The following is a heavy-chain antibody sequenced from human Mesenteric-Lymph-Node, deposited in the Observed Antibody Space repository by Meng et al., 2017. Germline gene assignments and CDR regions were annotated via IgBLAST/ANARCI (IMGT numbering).Heavy chain of an antibody. CDR1: GGSTSSGDYY. D-gene: IGHD6-19*01. CDR3: ARVGQWLPIDY. Sequence: QVQLQDSGPGLVKPSGTLSLTCDVSGGSTSSGDYYWSWVRQPPGKGLEWIGEIYHSGSTNYNPSLKSRVTISVDKSKNQFSLNLSSVTAADTAVYYCARVGQWLPIDYWGQGTLVTVSS. J-gene: IGHJ4*02. CDR2: IYHSGST. V-gene: IGHV4-4*02.